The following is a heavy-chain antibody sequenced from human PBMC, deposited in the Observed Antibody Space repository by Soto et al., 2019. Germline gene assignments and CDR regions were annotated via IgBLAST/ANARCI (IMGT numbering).Heavy chain of an antibody. CDR1: GDSISSSSYY. J-gene: IGHJ5*02. V-gene: IGHV4-39*01. Sequence: PSETLSLTCTVSGDSISSSSYYWGWIRQPPGKGLEWIGSIFYSGSTYYTPSLKSRVTISVDTSKNQFSLKLNSVTAADTAVYYCARQERSGVGKLNWFDPWGQGTLVTVSS. CDR3: ARQERSGVGKLNWFDP. D-gene: IGHD1-26*01. CDR2: IFYSGST.